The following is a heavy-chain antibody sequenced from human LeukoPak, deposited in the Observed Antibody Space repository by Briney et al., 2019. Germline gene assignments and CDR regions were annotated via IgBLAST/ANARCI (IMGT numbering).Heavy chain of an antibody. Sequence: GGSLRLSCAASGFTFSSYSMNWVRQAPGKGLEWVSYISSSSSTIFYADSVKGRFTISRDNSKNTLYLQMNSLRAEDTAVYYCAKSGAYYYDSSGYYFGQEDEDAFDIWGQGTMVTVSS. CDR1: GFTFSSYS. J-gene: IGHJ3*02. V-gene: IGHV3-48*01. CDR3: AKSGAYYYDSSGYYFGQEDEDAFDI. CDR2: ISSSSSTI. D-gene: IGHD3-22*01.